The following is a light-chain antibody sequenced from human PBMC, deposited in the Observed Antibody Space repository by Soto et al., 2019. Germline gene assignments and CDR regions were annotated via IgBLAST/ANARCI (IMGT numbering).Light chain of an antibody. V-gene: IGKV1-27*01. CDR3: QKYDSAPWT. J-gene: IGKJ1*01. Sequence: DIQMTQSPSSLSASVRDRVTSTCRASQGISNNLAWYQQKPGKVPKLLIYAASTLQSGVRSRFSGSGSGTDFTLTISSLQREDVATYYCQKYDSAPWTFGQVTKVEIK. CDR1: QGISNN. CDR2: AAS.